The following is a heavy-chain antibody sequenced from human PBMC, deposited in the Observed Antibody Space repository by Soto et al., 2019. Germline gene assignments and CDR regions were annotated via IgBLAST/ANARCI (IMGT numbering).Heavy chain of an antibody. CDR3: AHSLSGTGRYFDS. V-gene: IGHV2-5*01. CDR2: IYWNGDK. J-gene: IGHJ4*02. CDR1: GFSLNIAAVG. Sequence: SGPTLVNPTQTLTLTCTFSGFSLNIAAVGVGWIRQPPGKALESLGVIYWNGDKRYNPSLKNRLTITKDTSKNQVVLTMTNVDPMDTATYFCAHSLSGTGRYFDSWGQGTLVTVPS. D-gene: IGHD1-26*01.